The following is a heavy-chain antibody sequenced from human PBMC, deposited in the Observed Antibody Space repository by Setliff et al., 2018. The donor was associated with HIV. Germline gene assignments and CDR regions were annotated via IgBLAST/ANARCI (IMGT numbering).Heavy chain of an antibody. V-gene: IGHV5-51*01. CDR1: GYSFTNYW. D-gene: IGHD3-10*01. Sequence: GESLKISCKGSGYSFTNYWVGWVRQMPGRGLEWMGIIYPVDSDTKYSPSFWGRVTISVDKSTNTAYLHWNSLRPADTAMYYCGRSGKSGELYAYWGQGTQVTVSS. J-gene: IGHJ4*02. CDR3: GRSGKSGELYAY. CDR2: IYPVDSDT.